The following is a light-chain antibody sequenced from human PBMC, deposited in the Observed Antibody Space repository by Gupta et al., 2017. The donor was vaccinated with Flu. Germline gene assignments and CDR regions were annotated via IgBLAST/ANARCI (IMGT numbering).Light chain of an antibody. CDR2: GAY. Sequence: LVLTQSPGTLSLSPGEGATLSCRANQSISNNFVSGDQQKPGQAPRLLIHGAYTRATGISDNFSGSGSGADFTRTIRRLEPEDFARYDCQVFITFGQGTQMEI. CDR3: QVFIT. CDR1: QSISNNF. J-gene: IGKJ5*01. V-gene: IGKV3-20*01.